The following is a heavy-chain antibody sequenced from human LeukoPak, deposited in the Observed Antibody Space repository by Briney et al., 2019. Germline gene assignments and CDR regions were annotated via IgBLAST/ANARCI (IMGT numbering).Heavy chain of an antibody. J-gene: IGHJ4*02. CDR3: ARGYYPPDNWNYVYFDY. CDR1: GYTFTSYD. V-gene: IGHV1-69*04. Sequence: ASVKVSCKASGYTFTSYDISWVRQAPGQGLEWMGRIIPILGIANYAQKFQGRVTITADKSTSTAYMELSSLRSEDTAVYYCARGYYPPDNWNYVYFDYWGQGTLVTVSS. CDR2: IIPILGIA. D-gene: IGHD1-7*01.